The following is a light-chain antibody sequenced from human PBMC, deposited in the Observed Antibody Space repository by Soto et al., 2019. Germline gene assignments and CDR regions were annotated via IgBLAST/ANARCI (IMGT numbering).Light chain of an antibody. V-gene: IGKV1-27*01. Sequence: DIQMTQSPSSLSASVGDRVTITCRASQGISNFLAWYQQKPGKVPKLLISAASTLQSGVPPRFSDSGSGTDFPLTITSLQPEDVATYYCQKYSSVITFGQGTRLEIK. CDR1: QGISNF. CDR2: AAS. CDR3: QKYSSVIT. J-gene: IGKJ5*01.